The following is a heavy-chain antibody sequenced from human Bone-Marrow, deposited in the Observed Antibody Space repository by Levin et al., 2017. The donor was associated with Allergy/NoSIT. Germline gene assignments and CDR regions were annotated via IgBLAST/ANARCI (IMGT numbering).Heavy chain of an antibody. D-gene: IGHD3-22*01. Sequence: GGSLRLSCAASGFTFSSYGMHWVRQAPGKGLEWVAVIWYDGSNKYYADSVKGRFTISRDNSKNTLYLQMNSLRAEDTAVYYCARASYDSSGYARNYFDYWGQGTLVTVSS. CDR2: IWYDGSNK. CDR1: GFTFSSYG. CDR3: ARASYDSSGYARNYFDY. V-gene: IGHV3-33*01. J-gene: IGHJ4*02.